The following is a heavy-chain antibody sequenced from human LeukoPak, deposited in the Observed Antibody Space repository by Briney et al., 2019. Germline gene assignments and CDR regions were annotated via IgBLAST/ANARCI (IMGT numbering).Heavy chain of an antibody. Sequence: GGSLRLSCAASGFTFSSYGMHWVRQAPGKGLEWVAFIRYDGSNKYYADSVKGRFTISRDNSKNTLYLQMNSLRAEDTAVYYCAKDGDYYGSGSHFDYWGQGTLVTVSS. D-gene: IGHD3-10*01. CDR3: AKDGDYYGSGSHFDY. V-gene: IGHV3-30*02. J-gene: IGHJ4*02. CDR1: GFTFSSYG. CDR2: IRYDGSNK.